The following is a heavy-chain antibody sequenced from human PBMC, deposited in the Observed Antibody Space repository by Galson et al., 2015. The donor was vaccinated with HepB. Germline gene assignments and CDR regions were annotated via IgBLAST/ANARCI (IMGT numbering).Heavy chain of an antibody. D-gene: IGHD2-21*01. Sequence: SLRLSCATSGFTFGDYAMSWFRQAPGKGLEWVGFIRHKGYGGTAEYAASVKARFSNSRDDSESIAYLQMDSLKTDDTAVYYCTRESGGDSDYWGQGTLVTVSS. CDR2: IRHKGYGGTA. V-gene: IGHV3-49*03. CDR1: GFTFGDYA. CDR3: TRESGGDSDY. J-gene: IGHJ4*02.